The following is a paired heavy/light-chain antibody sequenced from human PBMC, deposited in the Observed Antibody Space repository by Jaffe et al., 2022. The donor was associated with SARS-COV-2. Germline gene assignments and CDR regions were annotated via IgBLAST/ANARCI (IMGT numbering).Light chain of an antibody. CDR1: NLEHKY. CDR3: QAWDNSNDLL. J-gene: IGLJ2*01. V-gene: IGLV3-1*01. CDR2: QDS. Sequence: SYEVTQSPSVSVSPGQTARITCSGDNLEHKYTSWYQQIPGQSPILVIYQDSRRPSGIPERFSGANSGNTATLTISGAQAVDEADYFCQAWDNSNDLLFGGGTKLTVL.
Heavy chain of an antibody. CDR3: ARLTDKQYLDY. J-gene: IGHJ4*02. CDR1: GYTFTNYW. Sequence: EVQLVQSGAEVKKSGESLRISCKTSGYTFTNYWITWVRQMPGKGLEWMGKFDPSDSDSDSQSKYSPSFKDHVTMSGDRSTTTAYLRWSSLRPSDTAIYYCARLTDKQYLDYWGQGTLVTVSA. CDR2: FDPSDSDSDSQS. D-gene: IGHD2-15*01. V-gene: IGHV5-10-1*03.